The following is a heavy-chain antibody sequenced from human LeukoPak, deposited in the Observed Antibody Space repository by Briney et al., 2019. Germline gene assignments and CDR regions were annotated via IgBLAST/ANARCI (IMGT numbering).Heavy chain of an antibody. D-gene: IGHD4-23*01. J-gene: IGHJ4*02. Sequence: PSETLSLTCTVSGGSISSSSYYWGWIRQPPGKGLGWIGSIYYSGSTYYNPSLKSRVTISVDTSKNQFSLKLSSVTAADTAVYYCARDRPTWSMTYGGNFFPFDYWGQGTLVTVSS. CDR2: IYYSGST. V-gene: IGHV4-39*02. CDR3: ARDRPTWSMTYGGNFFPFDY. CDR1: GGSISSSSYY.